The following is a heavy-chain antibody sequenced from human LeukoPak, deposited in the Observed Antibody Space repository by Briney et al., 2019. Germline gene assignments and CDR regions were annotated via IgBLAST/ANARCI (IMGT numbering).Heavy chain of an antibody. J-gene: IGHJ6*02. CDR2: ISAYNGNT. CDR3: ARKGCSGGSCYGAYYYGMDV. Sequence: ASVKVSCEASGYTFTSYGISWVRQAPGQGLEWMGWISAYNGNTNYAQKLQGRVTMTTDTSTSTAYMELRSLRSDDTAVYYCARKGCSGGSCYGAYYYGMDVWGQGTTVTVSS. CDR1: GYTFTSYG. V-gene: IGHV1-18*01. D-gene: IGHD2-15*01.